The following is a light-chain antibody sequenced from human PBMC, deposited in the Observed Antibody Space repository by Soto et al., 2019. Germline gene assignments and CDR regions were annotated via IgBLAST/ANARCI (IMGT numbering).Light chain of an antibody. Sequence: DMQMIQYRYSLSASVGDRVTITCQTSQNINNYLNWYQQKPGRAPKLLIYDASNLEAGVPSRFRGSGSGTDFTFIICRLQPEDIATYYCQPYENLPSFAQGTKVDIK. CDR3: QPYENLPS. J-gene: IGKJ1*01. CDR2: DAS. V-gene: IGKV1-33*01. CDR1: QNINNY.